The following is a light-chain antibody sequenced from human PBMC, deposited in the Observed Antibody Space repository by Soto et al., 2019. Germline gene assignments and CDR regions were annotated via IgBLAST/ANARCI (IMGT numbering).Light chain of an antibody. J-gene: IGKJ2*01. V-gene: IGKV3-20*01. CDR2: GGS. Sequence: VLTQSPGTLSLSPGDRATLSCRASQRVSGSSLAWYQQKPGRAPWLLIYGGSTRATGVPDRFSGNGSGADFTLTISRLEPEDFAVYHCQQYGNSPTFG. CDR3: QQYGNSPT. CDR1: QRVSGSS.